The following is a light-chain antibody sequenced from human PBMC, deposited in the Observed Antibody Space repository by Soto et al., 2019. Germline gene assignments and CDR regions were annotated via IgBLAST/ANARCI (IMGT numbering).Light chain of an antibody. CDR3: HKYSYWPRT. Sequence: EIVMTQSPATLSVSPGERATLSCRASQSINSNLAWFHQKPGQAPRLLIYGASTRATGIPARFSGSGSGTDFTLTISSLQSEDFGIYYCHKYSYWPRTFGHGTKVEIK. V-gene: IGKV3-15*01. CDR2: GAS. J-gene: IGKJ1*01. CDR1: QSINSN.